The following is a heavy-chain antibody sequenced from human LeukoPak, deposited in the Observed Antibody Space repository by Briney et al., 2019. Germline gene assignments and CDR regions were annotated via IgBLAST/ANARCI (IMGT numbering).Heavy chain of an antibody. CDR3: ARGAARYSYG. Sequence: SETLSLTCTVSGGSISSYYWSWIRQPPGKGPEWIGHIYYSGSTNYNPSLKSRLTISIDTSKNQFSLRLSSVTAADTAVYYCARGAARYSYGWGQGTLVTVSS. J-gene: IGHJ4*02. V-gene: IGHV4-59*01. CDR1: GGSISSYY. CDR2: IYYSGST. D-gene: IGHD5-18*01.